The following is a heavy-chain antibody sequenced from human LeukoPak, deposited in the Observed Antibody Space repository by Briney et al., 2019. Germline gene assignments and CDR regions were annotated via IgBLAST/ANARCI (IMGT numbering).Heavy chain of an antibody. D-gene: IGHD1-26*01. Sequence: GGSLRLSCAASGFTLSRYWMSWVREAPGKGLEWVANIKQDGSEKYYVDSVSGRFIISRDNAKNSLYLQMNSLRAEDTAVYYCARWGAGWDYWGQGTQVTVSS. CDR3: ARWGAGWDY. CDR1: GFTLSRYW. V-gene: IGHV3-7*04. CDR2: IKQDGSEK. J-gene: IGHJ4*02.